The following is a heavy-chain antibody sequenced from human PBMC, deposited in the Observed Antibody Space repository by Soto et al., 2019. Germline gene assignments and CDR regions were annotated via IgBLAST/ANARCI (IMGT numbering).Heavy chain of an antibody. CDR3: ARDMYSSSWYFYYYNRDV. Sequence: EVQLLEAGGGLVQPGGSLRGSCAASGFTFSSYAMSWVRQAPGKGLGWVSAISGSGGSTYYADSVKGRFTISRANSKNTLYMQMTSLRAEDTAVYYCARDMYSSSWYFYYYNRDVWGQGTTVTVSS. D-gene: IGHD6-13*01. CDR1: GFTFSSYA. CDR2: ISGSGGST. V-gene: IGHV3-23*01. J-gene: IGHJ6*02.